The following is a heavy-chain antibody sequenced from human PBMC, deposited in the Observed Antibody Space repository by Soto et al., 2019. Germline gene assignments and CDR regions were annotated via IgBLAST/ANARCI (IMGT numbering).Heavy chain of an antibody. D-gene: IGHD6-13*01. V-gene: IGHV3-23*01. CDR2: ISGSGGST. J-gene: IGHJ4*02. Sequence: EVQLLESGGGLVQPGGSLRLSCAASGFTFSSYAMSWSGQAPGKGREWVPAISGSGGSTYYADSVKGRFTISRDNSKNTLYLQMNSLRAEDTAVYYCAKRDWSSWLPFDYWGQGTLVTVSS. CDR1: GFTFSSYA. CDR3: AKRDWSSWLPFDY.